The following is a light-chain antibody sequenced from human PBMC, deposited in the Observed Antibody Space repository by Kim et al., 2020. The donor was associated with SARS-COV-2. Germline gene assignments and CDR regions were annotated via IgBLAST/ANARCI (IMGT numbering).Light chain of an antibody. CDR2: DAT. CDR1: QTINNK. Sequence: SPGERAPSSARASQTINNKLVWYQHKPGQAPRLLIYDATTRATGVPARFIGSGSETDFTLTISSLQSEDFAVYYCQQSNDWPPLTFGQGTKVDIK. CDR3: QQSNDWPPLT. J-gene: IGKJ1*01. V-gene: IGKV3-15*01.